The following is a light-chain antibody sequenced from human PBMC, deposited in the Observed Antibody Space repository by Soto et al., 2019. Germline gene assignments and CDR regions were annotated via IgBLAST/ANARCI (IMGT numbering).Light chain of an antibody. CDR1: QNISTY. CDR2: GVS. J-gene: IGKJ1*01. Sequence: EIVLTQSPATLSLSPGEGASLSCRASQNISTYLAWYQQRPGQVPRLLIYGVSKRAPAIPPRFSGRGSGTDSTISVSGLETEDFATYYCQQRTNSPPWTFGQGTRVELK. V-gene: IGKV3-11*01. CDR3: QQRTNSPPWT.